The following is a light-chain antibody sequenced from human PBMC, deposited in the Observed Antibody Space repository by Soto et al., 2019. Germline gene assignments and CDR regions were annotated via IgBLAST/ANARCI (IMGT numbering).Light chain of an antibody. CDR2: GAS. CDR3: QQYNNWPPYT. Sequence: EIVMTQSPATLSVSPGERATLSCRASQSVSSNLAWYQVKPGQAPRLLIYGASTRATGIPARFSGSGSGTEFTLTISSLQSEDFAVYYCQQYNNWPPYTFGQGTKLEIK. V-gene: IGKV3-15*01. J-gene: IGKJ2*01. CDR1: QSVSSN.